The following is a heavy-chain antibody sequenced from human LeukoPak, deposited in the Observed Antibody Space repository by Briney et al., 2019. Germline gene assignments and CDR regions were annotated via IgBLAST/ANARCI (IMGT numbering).Heavy chain of an antibody. CDR2: VIPIFGTA. CDR3: ARTITAMVMYYYYGMDV. Sequence: SVKVSCKASGGTFISYAISWVRQAPGQGLEWMGGVIPIFGTANYAQKFQGRVTITADESTSTAYMELSSLRSEDTAVYYCARTITAMVMYYYYGMDVWGQGTTVTVSS. CDR1: GGTFISYA. J-gene: IGHJ6*02. D-gene: IGHD5-18*01. V-gene: IGHV1-69*13.